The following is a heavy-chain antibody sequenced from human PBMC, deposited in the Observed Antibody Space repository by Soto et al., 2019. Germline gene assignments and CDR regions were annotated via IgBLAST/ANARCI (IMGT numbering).Heavy chain of an antibody. CDR1: GFTFSSYG. V-gene: IGHV3-30*18. D-gene: IGHD5-12*01. CDR3: AKSSGYDGDY. Sequence: PGWSLRLSCAASGFTFSSYGMHWVRQAPGKGLEWVAVISYDGSNKYYADSVKGRFTISRDNSKNTLYLQMNSLRAEDTAVYYCAKSSGYDGDYWGQGTLVTVSS. J-gene: IGHJ4*02. CDR2: ISYDGSNK.